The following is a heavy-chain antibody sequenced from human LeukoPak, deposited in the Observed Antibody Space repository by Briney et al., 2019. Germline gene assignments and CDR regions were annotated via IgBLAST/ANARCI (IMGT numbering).Heavy chain of an antibody. CDR1: GYTLTELS. CDR3: ARSPYYDSSGYLLDY. Sequence: GASVKVSCKVSGYTLTELSMHWVRQAPGKGLEWMGGFDPEDGETIYAQKFQGRVTITADKSTSTAYMELSSLRSEDTAVYYCARSPYYDSSGYLLDYWGQGTLVTVSS. D-gene: IGHD3-22*01. J-gene: IGHJ4*02. CDR2: FDPEDGET. V-gene: IGHV1-24*01.